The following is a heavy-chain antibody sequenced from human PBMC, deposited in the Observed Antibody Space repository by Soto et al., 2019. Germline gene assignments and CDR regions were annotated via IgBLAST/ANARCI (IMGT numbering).Heavy chain of an antibody. CDR2: INPNSGGT. D-gene: IGHD6-6*01. Sequence: ASVKVSCKASGYTFTGYYMHWVRQAPGQGLEWMGWINPNSGGTNYAQKFQGRVTMTRDTSISTAYMELSRLRSDDTAVYYCARDFSRPGIAARRWDYWGQGTLVTVSS. CDR3: ARDFSRPGIAARRWDY. J-gene: IGHJ4*02. V-gene: IGHV1-2*02. CDR1: GYTFTGYY.